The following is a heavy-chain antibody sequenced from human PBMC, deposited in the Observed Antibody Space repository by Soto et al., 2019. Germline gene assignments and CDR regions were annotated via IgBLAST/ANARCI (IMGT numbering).Heavy chain of an antibody. J-gene: IGHJ6*02. CDR1: GYTFTSYD. CDR2: MNPNSGNT. CDR3: ARWPDGYYYYGMDV. Sequence: QVQLVQSGAEVKKPGASVKVSCKASGYTFTSYDINWVRQATGQGLEWMGWMNPNSGNTGYAKKFXGXGXXTRNTSISTAYMELSSLRSEDTAVYYCARWPDGYYYYGMDVWGQGTTVTVSS. V-gene: IGHV1-8*01.